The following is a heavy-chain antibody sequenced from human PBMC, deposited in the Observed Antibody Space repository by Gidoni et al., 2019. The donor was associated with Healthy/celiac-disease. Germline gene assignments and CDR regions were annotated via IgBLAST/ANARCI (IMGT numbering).Heavy chain of an antibody. CDR2: VYSYGSA. V-gene: IGHV4-61*08. D-gene: IGHD2-15*01. Sequence: QVQLQESGPGLVKPSETLSLTCTVSGGSVRSDDYYWTWIRQAPGKGLEWIGYVYSYGSANYNPSLGSRVSMSVDTSKNQFSLELRSVTAADTARYYCAREGWHEGLDSWGRGAQVTVSS. CDR1: GGSVRSDDYY. J-gene: IGHJ5*01. CDR3: AREGWHEGLDS.